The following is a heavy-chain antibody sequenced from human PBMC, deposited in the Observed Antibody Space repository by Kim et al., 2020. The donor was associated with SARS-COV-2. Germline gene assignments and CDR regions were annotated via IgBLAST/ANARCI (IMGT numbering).Heavy chain of an antibody. CDR2: MNPNSGNT. V-gene: IGHV1-8*01. D-gene: IGHD2-2*01. J-gene: IGHJ5*02. CDR3: AGGPACSSFSCPYWFDP. CDR1: GYTFTNYD. Sequence: ASVKVSCKPSGYTFTNYDINWVRQATGQGLEWMGWMNPNSGNTGYAQKFQGRVTMTRNTSISTAYMELSSLRSEDTAVYYWAGGPACSSFSCPYWFDPWGQGTLVTVSS.